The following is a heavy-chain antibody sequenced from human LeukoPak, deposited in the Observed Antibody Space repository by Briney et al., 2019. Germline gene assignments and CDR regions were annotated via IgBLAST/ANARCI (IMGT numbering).Heavy chain of an antibody. J-gene: IGHJ3*02. V-gene: IGHV4-59*12. CDR1: GGSISSYY. Sequence: SETLSLTCTVSGGSISSYYWSWIRQPPGKGLEWIGYIYHSGSTYYNPSLKSRVTISVDRSKNQFSLKLSSVTAADTAVYYCARAISYSSGYSAYDAFDIWGQGTMVTVSS. D-gene: IGHD3-22*01. CDR3: ARAISYSSGYSAYDAFDI. CDR2: IYHSGST.